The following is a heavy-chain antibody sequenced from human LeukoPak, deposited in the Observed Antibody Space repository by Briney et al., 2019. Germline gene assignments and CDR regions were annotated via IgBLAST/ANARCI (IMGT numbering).Heavy chain of an antibody. CDR1: GFTFSDYY. J-gene: IGHJ4*02. CDR3: TRDPRRLDY. CDR2: ISGNSGDI. Sequence: GGSLRLSCTVSGFTFSDYYMTWVRQAPGKGLEWLSYISGNSGDINYLDSVRGRYTISRDNAKNSLYLQMNSLRVEDTAVYYCTRDPRRLDYLGQGTLVTVSS. V-gene: IGHV3-11*05.